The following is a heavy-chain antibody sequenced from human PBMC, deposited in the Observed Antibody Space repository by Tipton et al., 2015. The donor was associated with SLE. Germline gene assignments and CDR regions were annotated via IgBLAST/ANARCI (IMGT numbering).Heavy chain of an antibody. CDR1: GFTFSSYS. CDR3: APRTGGGYFDY. J-gene: IGHJ4*02. Sequence: SLRLSCAASGFTFSSYSMNWVRQAPGKGLEWVSSISSSSSYTYYADSVKGRFTISRDNSKNTLYLQMNSLRAEDTAVYYCAPRTGGGYFDYWGQGTLVTVSS. V-gene: IGHV3-21*04. D-gene: IGHD2-8*02. CDR2: ISSSSSYT.